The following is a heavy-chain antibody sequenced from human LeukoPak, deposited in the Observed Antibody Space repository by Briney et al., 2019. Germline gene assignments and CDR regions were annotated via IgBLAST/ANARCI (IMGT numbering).Heavy chain of an antibody. Sequence: PSETLSLTCAVSGGSISSGGYSWSWIRQPPGKGLEWIGYIYYSGSTYYNPSLKSRVTISVDTSKNQFSLKLSSVTAADTAVYYCARVRAQYSYGYRTRYYFDYWGQGTLVTVSS. CDR2: IYYSGST. J-gene: IGHJ4*02. V-gene: IGHV4-30-4*07. CDR3: ARVRAQYSYGYRTRYYFDY. D-gene: IGHD5-18*01. CDR1: GGSISSGGYS.